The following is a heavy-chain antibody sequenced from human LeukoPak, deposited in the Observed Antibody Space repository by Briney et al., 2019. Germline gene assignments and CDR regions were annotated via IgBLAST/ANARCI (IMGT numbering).Heavy chain of an antibody. Sequence: GGSLRLSCAASGFTFSSYAMSWVRQAPGKGLEWVSAISGSGGSTYYADSVKGRFTISRDNSKNTLYLQMNSLRAEDTAVYYCAKDQDYDFWSGYYGLYNWFDPWGQGTLLTVSS. J-gene: IGHJ5*02. V-gene: IGHV3-23*01. D-gene: IGHD3-3*01. CDR3: AKDQDYDFWSGYYGLYNWFDP. CDR2: ISGSGGST. CDR1: GFTFSSYA.